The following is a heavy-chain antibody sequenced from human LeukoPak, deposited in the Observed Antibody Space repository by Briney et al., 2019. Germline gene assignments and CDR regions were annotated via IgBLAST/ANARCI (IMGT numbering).Heavy chain of an antibody. D-gene: IGHD4-17*01. CDR1: GFTFSSYG. CDR2: ISYDGSNK. V-gene: IGHV3-30*03. Sequence: PGGSLRLSCAASGFTFSSYGMHWVRQAPGKGLEWVAVISYDGSNKYYADSVKGRFTISRDNSKNTLYLQMNSLRAEDTAVYYCASADYGDSASPFDYWGQGTLVTVSS. J-gene: IGHJ4*02. CDR3: ASADYGDSASPFDY.